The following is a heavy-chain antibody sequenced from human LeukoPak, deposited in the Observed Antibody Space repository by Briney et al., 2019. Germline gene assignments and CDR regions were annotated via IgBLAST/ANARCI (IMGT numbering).Heavy chain of an antibody. CDR3: ARTITVAGKYYFDY. J-gene: IGHJ4*02. CDR1: GYSISSGYY. D-gene: IGHD6-19*01. V-gene: IGHV4-38-2*02. CDR2: IYNSGST. Sequence: SETLSLTCTVSGYSISSGYYWGWIRQPPGKGLEWIGSIYNSGSTYYNPSLKSRVTISVDTSKNQFSLTLSSVTAADTAVYYCARTITVAGKYYFDYWGQGTLVTVSS.